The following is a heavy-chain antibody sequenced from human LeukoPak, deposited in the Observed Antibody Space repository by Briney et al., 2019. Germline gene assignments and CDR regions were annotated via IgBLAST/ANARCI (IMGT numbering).Heavy chain of an antibody. CDR1: GGSISSSS. D-gene: IGHD2/OR15-2a*01. CDR3: AKDRAARGRGNYFYMDV. Sequence: ETLSLTCAVSGGSISSSSWWSWVRQASGKGLEWVSHITWDGGSTHYADSVEGRFTISRDNRENSLYLQMNSLRPEDTALYYCAKDRAARGRGNYFYMDVWGKGTTVTVSS. J-gene: IGHJ6*03. V-gene: IGHV3-43D*03. CDR2: ITWDGGST.